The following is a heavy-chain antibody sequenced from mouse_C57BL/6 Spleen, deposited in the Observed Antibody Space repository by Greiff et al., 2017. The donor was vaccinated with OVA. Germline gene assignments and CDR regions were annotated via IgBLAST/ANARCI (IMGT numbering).Heavy chain of an antibody. CDR2: INPNNGGT. CDR3: ATYYHGDFDV. D-gene: IGHD1-1*01. CDR1: GYTFTDYN. V-gene: IGHV1-22*01. Sequence: VQLQQSGPELVKPGASVKMSCKASGYTFTDYNMHWVKQSHGKSLEWIGYINPNNGGTSYNQKFKGKATLTVNKSSSTAYMELRSLTSEDSAVYYCATYYHGDFDVWGTGTTVTVSS. J-gene: IGHJ1*03.